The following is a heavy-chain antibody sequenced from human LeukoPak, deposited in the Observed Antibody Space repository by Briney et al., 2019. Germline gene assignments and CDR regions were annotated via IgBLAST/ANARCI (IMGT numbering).Heavy chain of an antibody. J-gene: IGHJ4*02. V-gene: IGHV3-23*01. D-gene: IGHD6-19*01. CDR2: ISGSGGST. CDR3: AKDLEGRYSSGWFGPGYFDY. CDR1: GGSSSDYY. Sequence: PSETLSLTCAVYGGSSSDYYWSWVRQAPGKGLEWVSAISGSGGSTYYADSVKGRFTISRDNSKNTLYLQMNSLRAEDTAVYYCAKDLEGRYSSGWFGPGYFDYWGQGTLVTVSS.